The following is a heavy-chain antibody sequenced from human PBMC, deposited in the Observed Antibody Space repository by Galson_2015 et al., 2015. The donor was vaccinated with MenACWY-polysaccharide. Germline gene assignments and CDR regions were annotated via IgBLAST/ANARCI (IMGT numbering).Heavy chain of an antibody. Sequence: SLRLSCATSGFIFSNYWMHWVRQAPGKGLEWVSRIDNDGSSTSYADSVKGRFTISRDNSKNTLYLQMNSLRAEDTAVYYCAVHCSSTSCYSPLSRLWGQGTMVTVSS. J-gene: IGHJ3*01. CDR2: IDNDGSST. D-gene: IGHD2-2*01. CDR1: GFIFSNYW. CDR3: AVHCSSTSCYSPLSRL. V-gene: IGHV3-74*01.